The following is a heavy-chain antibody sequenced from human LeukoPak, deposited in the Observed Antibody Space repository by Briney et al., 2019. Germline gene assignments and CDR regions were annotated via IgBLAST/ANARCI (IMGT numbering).Heavy chain of an antibody. CDR3: AKYSLVL. Sequence: QSGGSLRLSCAASGFTFSSYGMHWVRQAPGKGLEWVAVISYDGSNKYYADSVKGRFTISRDNSKNTLYLQMNSLRAEDTAVYYCAKYSLVLWGQGTLVTVSS. V-gene: IGHV3-30*18. CDR2: ISYDGSNK. J-gene: IGHJ4*02. CDR1: GFTFSSYG. D-gene: IGHD2-15*01.